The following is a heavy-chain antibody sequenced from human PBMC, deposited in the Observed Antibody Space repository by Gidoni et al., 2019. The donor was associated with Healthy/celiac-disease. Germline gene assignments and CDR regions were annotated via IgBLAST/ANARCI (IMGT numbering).Heavy chain of an antibody. J-gene: IGHJ4*02. CDR1: GGYISSSSYY. CDR3: ARDSTPGESGTD. CDR2: IYYSGST. V-gene: IGHV4-39*07. D-gene: IGHD3-10*01. Sequence: QLQLQESGPGLVKPSETLSLTCTVSGGYISSSSYYWGWIRQPPGKGLKWIGSIYYSGSTYYNPSLKSRVTISVYTSKNQFSLKLSSVTAADTAVYYCARDSTPGESGTDWGQGTLVTVSS.